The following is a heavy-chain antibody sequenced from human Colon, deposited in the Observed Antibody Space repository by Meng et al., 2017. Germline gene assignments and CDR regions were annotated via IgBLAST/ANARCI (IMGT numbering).Heavy chain of an antibody. CDR3: AMNYYDGSGYFDY. J-gene: IGHJ4*01. CDR2: IIPMFDIS. V-gene: IGHV1-69*02. D-gene: IGHD3-22*01. Sequence: HVQLGQSGAEGKKPGSSVKVSCQASGGTFSNYIIIWVRQAPGQGLEWMGRIIPMFDISNSAPKLQGRVTITADKFTTTAYMELSSLRSDDTAVYYCAMNYYDGSGYFDYWGEGTLVTVSS. CDR1: GGTFSNYI.